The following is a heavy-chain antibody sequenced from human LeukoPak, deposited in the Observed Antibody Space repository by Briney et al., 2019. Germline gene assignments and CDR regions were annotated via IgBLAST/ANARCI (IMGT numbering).Heavy chain of an antibody. V-gene: IGHV3-30*04. CDR1: GFTFSSYA. Sequence: GGSLRLSCAASGFTFSSYAMHWVRQAPGEGLEWAAVISYDGSNKYYADSVKGRFTISRDNSKNPLYLQMNSLRAEDTAVYYCARDVGLGFDILTGSYFDYWGQGTLVTVSS. CDR2: ISYDGSNK. J-gene: IGHJ4*02. D-gene: IGHD3-9*01. CDR3: ARDVGLGFDILTGSYFDY.